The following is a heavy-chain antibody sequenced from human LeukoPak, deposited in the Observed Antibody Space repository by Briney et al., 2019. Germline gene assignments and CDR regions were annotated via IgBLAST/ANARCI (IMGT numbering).Heavy chain of an antibody. V-gene: IGHV3-11*04. Sequence: PGGSLRLSCGASGFSLSDYYISWIRQAPGKGLEWLSYSSSTGSTVQYADSVKGRFTISRDNANNSLFLQMNSLRAEDTAVYYCARESIGSLYYYYYMDVWGKGTTVTVSS. J-gene: IGHJ6*03. CDR1: GFSLSDYY. CDR3: ARESIGSLYYYYYMDV. D-gene: IGHD6-6*01. CDR2: SSSTGSTV.